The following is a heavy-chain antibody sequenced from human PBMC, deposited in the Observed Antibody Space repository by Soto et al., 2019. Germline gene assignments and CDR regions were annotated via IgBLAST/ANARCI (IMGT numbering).Heavy chain of an antibody. CDR2: IWYDGSNK. CDR1: GFTFSSYG. V-gene: IGHV3-33*01. CDR3: ARGWDSGYDCDY. D-gene: IGHD5-12*01. Sequence: QVQLVESGGGVVQPGRSLRLSCAASGFTFSSYGMHWVRQAPGKGLEWVAFIWYDGSNKYYADSVKGRFTISRDNSKNTLYLQMNSLRAEDTAVYYCARGWDSGYDCDYWGQGTLVTVSS. J-gene: IGHJ4*02.